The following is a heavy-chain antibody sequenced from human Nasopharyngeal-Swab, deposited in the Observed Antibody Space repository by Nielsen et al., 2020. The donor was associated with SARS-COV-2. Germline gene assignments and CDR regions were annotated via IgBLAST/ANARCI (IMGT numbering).Heavy chain of an antibody. CDR3: ARFPGTSGWYHFDY. CDR1: GDSISSYY. Sequence: SETLSLTCAVSGDSISSYYWSWIRQPPGKGLEWIGYISYSGSTNYNPSLKSRVTISVDTSNNHFSLKLSSVTAADTAVYYCARFPGTSGWYHFDYWGQGILVTVSS. V-gene: IGHV4-59*13. CDR2: ISYSGST. D-gene: IGHD6-19*01. J-gene: IGHJ4*02.